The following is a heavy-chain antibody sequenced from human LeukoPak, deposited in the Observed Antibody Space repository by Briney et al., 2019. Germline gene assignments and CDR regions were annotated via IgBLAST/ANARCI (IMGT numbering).Heavy chain of an antibody. V-gene: IGHV1-3*04. CDR3: ARRFGSSGYLDY. CDR1: GYSFTSNT. Sequence: ASVKVSCKTSGYSFTSNTMHWVRQAPGQRLEWMGWINTGNGHTEYSQKFQGRVTITRDTSASTAYMEVSSLRSEDTAVYYCARRFGSSGYLDYWGQGALVTVSS. J-gene: IGHJ4*02. CDR2: INTGNGHT. D-gene: IGHD3-22*01.